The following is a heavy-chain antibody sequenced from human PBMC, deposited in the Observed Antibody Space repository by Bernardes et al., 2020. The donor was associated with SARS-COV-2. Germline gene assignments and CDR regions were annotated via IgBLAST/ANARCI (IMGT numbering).Heavy chain of an antibody. D-gene: IGHD3-10*01. Sequence: GGSLRLSCVASGFILANDTMHWVRQVPGKGLEWVSLIASNGDMTNYAESVKGRFTISRDNTKNSLYLQMNSLRTNDTAFYYCAKEQGSRGYGMDVWGQGTPVTVSS. V-gene: IGHV3-43*01. CDR3: AKEQGSRGYGMDV. CDR1: GFILANDT. CDR2: IASNGDMT. J-gene: IGHJ6*02.